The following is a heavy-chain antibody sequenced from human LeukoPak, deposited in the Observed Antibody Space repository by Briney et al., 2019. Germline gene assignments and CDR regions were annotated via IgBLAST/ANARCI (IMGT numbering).Heavy chain of an antibody. CDR2: ISTGGTGT. Sequence: GGSLRLSCAASGFTFRTSAMSWVRQAPGKGLEWVSGISTGGTGTYYADSVKGRFTISRDNSKNTLYLQMNSLTAEHTAVYYCAKGDTLVRGPTDYWGQGTLVTVSS. CDR3: AKGDTLVRGPTDY. J-gene: IGHJ4*02. V-gene: IGHV3-23*01. D-gene: IGHD3-10*01. CDR1: GFTFRTSA.